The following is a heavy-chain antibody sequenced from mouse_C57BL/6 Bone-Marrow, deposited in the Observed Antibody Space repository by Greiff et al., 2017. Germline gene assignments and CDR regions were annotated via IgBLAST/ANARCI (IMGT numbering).Heavy chain of an antibody. CDR2: IHPNSGST. Sequence: QVQLQQPGAELVKPGASVKLSCKASGYTFTSYWMHWVKQRPGQGLEWIGMIHPNSGSTNYNEKFKSKATLTVDKSSSTAYMQLSSLTSEDSAVYYCARGLHYYGSSRYYFDYWGQGTTLTVSS. J-gene: IGHJ2*01. CDR3: ARGLHYYGSSRYYFDY. D-gene: IGHD1-1*01. V-gene: IGHV1-64*01. CDR1: GYTFTSYW.